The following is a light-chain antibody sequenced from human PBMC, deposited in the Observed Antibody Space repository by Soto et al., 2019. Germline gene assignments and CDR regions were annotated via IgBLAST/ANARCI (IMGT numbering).Light chain of an antibody. CDR2: GAS. CDR3: QQRSNWPPLT. V-gene: IGKV3-15*01. J-gene: IGKJ5*01. CDR1: ESVSSN. Sequence: VMTQSPATLSVSPVEIATLSFMASESVSSNLAWYQQRPGQAPRLLIYGASTRATDTPVRFRGSGSGTEFTLTISSLQSEDFAVYYCQQRSNWPPLTFGQGTRLEIK.